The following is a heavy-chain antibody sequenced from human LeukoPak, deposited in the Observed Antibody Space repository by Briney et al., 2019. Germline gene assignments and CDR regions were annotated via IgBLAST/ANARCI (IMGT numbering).Heavy chain of an antibody. Sequence: ASVKVSCKTSGYSFTGYYIHWVRQAPGQGLEWMGRINPNSGGPNYGQRFQGTVTMTRDTSISTAYLELSNLRSDDTAAYYCVRGYSYGFYFDYWGQGSLVTVSS. CDR1: GYSFTGYY. CDR3: VRGYSYGFYFDY. J-gene: IGHJ4*02. V-gene: IGHV1-2*06. CDR2: INPNSGGP. D-gene: IGHD5-18*01.